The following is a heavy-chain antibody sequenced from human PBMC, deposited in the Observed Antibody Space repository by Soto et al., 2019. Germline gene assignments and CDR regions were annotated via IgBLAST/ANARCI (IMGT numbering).Heavy chain of an antibody. CDR1: GGSISSGGYY. D-gene: IGHD5-12*01. CDR2: IYYSGST. CDR3: AGGDSGDDGGGHYYYYYYMDV. J-gene: IGHJ6*03. V-gene: IGHV4-31*03. Sequence: QVQLQESGPGLVKPSQTLSLTCTVSGGSISSGGYYWSWIRQHPGKGLEWIGYIYYSGSTYYNPSLQSRVAISVDTSKKQFSPKMSSVAAAATAVYYCAGGDSGDDGGGHYYYYYYMDVWGKGTTVTVSS.